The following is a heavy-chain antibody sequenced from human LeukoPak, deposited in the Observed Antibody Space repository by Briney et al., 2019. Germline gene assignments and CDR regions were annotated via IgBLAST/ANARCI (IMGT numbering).Heavy chain of an antibody. CDR2: ISSSSSYI. J-gene: IGHJ4*02. V-gene: IGHV3-21*01. D-gene: IGHD6-13*01. CDR1: GFTFSSYS. Sequence: GGSLRLSCAASGFTFSSYSMNWVRQVPGKGLEWVSSISSSSSYIYYADSVKGRFTISRDNAKNSLYLQMNSLRAEDTAVYYCARSGYSSSWLFDYWGQGTLVTVSS. CDR3: ARSGYSSSWLFDY.